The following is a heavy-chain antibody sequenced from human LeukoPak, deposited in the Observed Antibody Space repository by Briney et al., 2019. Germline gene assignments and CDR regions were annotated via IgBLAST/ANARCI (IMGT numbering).Heavy chain of an antibody. CDR1: GYSFTSYW. V-gene: IGHV5-51*01. J-gene: IGHJ6*02. Sequence: GESLKISCKGSGYSFTSYWIGWVRQMPGKGLEWMGIIYPGDSDTTYSPSFQGQVTISADKSISTAYLQWSSLKASDTAMYYCAKGGSYLIPYYYYGMDVWGQGTTVTVSS. CDR3: AKGGSYLIPYYYYGMDV. CDR2: IYPGDSDT. D-gene: IGHD1-26*01.